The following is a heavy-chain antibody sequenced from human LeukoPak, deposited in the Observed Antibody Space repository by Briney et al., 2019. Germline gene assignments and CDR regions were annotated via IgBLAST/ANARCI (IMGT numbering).Heavy chain of an antibody. CDR3: AELGITMIGGV. CDR1: GFTFDDYV. J-gene: IGHJ6*04. CDR2: ITWNSDTI. V-gene: IGHV3-9*01. Sequence: GGSLRLSCAASGFTFDDYVMHWVRQAPGKGPEWVSGITWNSDTIAYADSVKGRFTISRDNAKNSLYLQMNSLRAEDTAVYYCAELGITMIGGVWGKGTTVTISS. D-gene: IGHD3-10*02.